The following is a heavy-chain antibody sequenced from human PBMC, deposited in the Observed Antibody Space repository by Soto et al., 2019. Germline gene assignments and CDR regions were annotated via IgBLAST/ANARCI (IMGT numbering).Heavy chain of an antibody. CDR1: GFSLSTSGVG. CDR2: IYWDDDK. CDR3: AHRLLYCSGGSCYVH. J-gene: IGHJ4*02. D-gene: IGHD2-15*01. V-gene: IGHV2-5*02. Sequence: QITLKESGPTLVKPTQTLTLTCTFSGFSLSTSGVGVGWIRQPPGKALEWLALIYWDDDKRYSPSLKSRLTITKDPAKNQVVLTMTNMDPVDTATYYCAHRLLYCSGGSCYVHWGQGTLVTVSS.